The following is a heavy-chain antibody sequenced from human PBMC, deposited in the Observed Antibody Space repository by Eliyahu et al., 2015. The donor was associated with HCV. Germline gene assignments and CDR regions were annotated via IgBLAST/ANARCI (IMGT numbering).Heavy chain of an antibody. D-gene: IGHD1-14*01. V-gene: IGHV4-39*01. Sequence: QLQLQESGPGLVKPSETLSLTCTVSGXSIRGSSDYWGWIRQPPGKGLEWLGSIHSRGATYSHPSLKSRLTMSVDPSKNQLSLKVSSVTAADTATYYCARHTLRTTAKDSWGQGTLVTVSS. CDR1: GXSIRGSSDY. J-gene: IGHJ4*02. CDR3: ARHTLRTTAKDS. CDR2: IHSRGAT.